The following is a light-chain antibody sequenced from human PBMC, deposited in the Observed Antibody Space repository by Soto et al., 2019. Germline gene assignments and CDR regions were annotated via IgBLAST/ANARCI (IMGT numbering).Light chain of an antibody. CDR2: DAS. CDR3: QQRGNWPQT. Sequence: EIVLTQSPATLSLSPGERATLSCRASQSVYNYLAWYQQKPGQAPRLLIYDASNRATGIPPRFSGSGSGTDFTLTISSLEPEDFAVYYCQQRGNWPQTFGQGTKVEIK. J-gene: IGKJ1*01. CDR1: QSVYNY. V-gene: IGKV3-11*01.